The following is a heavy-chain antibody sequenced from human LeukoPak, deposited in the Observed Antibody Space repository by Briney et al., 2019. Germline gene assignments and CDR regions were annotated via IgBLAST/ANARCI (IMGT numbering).Heavy chain of an antibody. D-gene: IGHD3-16*01. CDR1: AFTFRNYA. CDR3: ARGGEGSGWPIYFHY. J-gene: IGHJ4*02. V-gene: IGHV3-30*04. CDR2: ISYDGSNK. Sequence: GGSLRLSCAASAFTFRNYAMHWVRQAPGKGLEWVAVISYDGSNKYHADSVKGRFTISRDNSKNTLYLQMNSLRAEDTAVYYCARGGEGSGWPIYFHYWGQGTLVTVSS.